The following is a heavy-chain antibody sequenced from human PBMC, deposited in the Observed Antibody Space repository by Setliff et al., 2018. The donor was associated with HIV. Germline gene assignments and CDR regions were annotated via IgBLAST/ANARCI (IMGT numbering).Heavy chain of an antibody. CDR1: GGSFSGYY. Sequence: PSETLSLTCAVYGGSFSGYYWSWIRQPPGKGLEWIGEINHSGSTNYNPSLKGRVTISVDTSKNQFSLKLSSVTAADTAVFYCARLTTTYYYDSSAYYHPVWGQGTLVTVSS. J-gene: IGHJ4*02. CDR2: INHSGST. D-gene: IGHD3-22*01. V-gene: IGHV4-34*01. CDR3: ARLTTTYYYDSSAYYHPV.